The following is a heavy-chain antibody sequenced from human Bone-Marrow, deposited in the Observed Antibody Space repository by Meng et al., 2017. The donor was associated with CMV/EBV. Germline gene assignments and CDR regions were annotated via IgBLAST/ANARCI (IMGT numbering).Heavy chain of an antibody. CDR2: IKSKTDGGTT. V-gene: IGHV3-15*01. D-gene: IGHD3-3*01. J-gene: IGHJ4*02. Sequence: FTFSNAWMSWVRQAPGKGMEWFGRIKSKTDGGTTDYAAPVKGRFTISRDDSKNTLYLQMNSLKTEDTAVYYCTTDFLITIFGVVVDYWGQGTLVTVSS. CDR1: FTFSNAW. CDR3: TTDFLITIFGVVVDY.